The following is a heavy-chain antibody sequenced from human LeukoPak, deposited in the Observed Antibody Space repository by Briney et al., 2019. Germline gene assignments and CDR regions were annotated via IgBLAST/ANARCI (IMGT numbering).Heavy chain of an antibody. J-gene: IGHJ6*02. CDR2: INSDGSST. CDR1: GFTFSSYW. CDR3: ARERMDYYDSWGMDV. V-gene: IGHV3-74*01. Sequence: PGGSLRLSCAASGFTFSSYWMHWVRQAPGKGLVWVSRINSDGSSTSYADSVKGRFTISRDNAKNTLYLQMNSLRAEDTAVYYCARERMDYYDSWGMDVWGQGTTVTVSS. D-gene: IGHD3-22*01.